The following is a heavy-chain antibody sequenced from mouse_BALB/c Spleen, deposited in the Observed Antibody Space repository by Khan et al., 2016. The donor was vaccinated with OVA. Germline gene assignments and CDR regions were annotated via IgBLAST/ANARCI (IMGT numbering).Heavy chain of an antibody. V-gene: IGHV3-2*02. CDR1: GYSITSDYA. J-gene: IGHJ4*01. Sequence: EVQLQESGPGLVKPSQSLSLTCTVTGYSITSDYAWNWIRQFPGNKLEWMGYISYSGSSSYHPSLKSRISITRDTSKNKFFLQLNSMTTEDIATYYCARGRTYWGQGTSVTVSS. CDR3: ARGRTY. CDR2: ISYSGSS.